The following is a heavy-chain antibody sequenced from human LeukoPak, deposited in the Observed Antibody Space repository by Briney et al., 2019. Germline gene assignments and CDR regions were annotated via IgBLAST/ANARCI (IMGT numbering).Heavy chain of an antibody. J-gene: IGHJ4*02. CDR3: ARLTSSGYYNY. V-gene: IGHV4-59*01. CDR1: GGSISSYY. CDR2: IYYSGST. D-gene: IGHD3-22*01. Sequence: KASETLSLTCTVSGGSISSYYWSWIRRPPGKGLEWIGYIYYSGSTNYNPSLKSRVTISVDTSKNQFSLKLSSVTAADTAVYYCARLTSSGYYNYWGQGTLVTVSS.